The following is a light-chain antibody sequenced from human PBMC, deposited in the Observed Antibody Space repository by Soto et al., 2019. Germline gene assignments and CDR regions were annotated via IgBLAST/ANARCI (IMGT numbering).Light chain of an antibody. CDR2: GAS. CDR1: QSVSSRN. CDR3: QQYGSSPWT. V-gene: IGKV3-20*01. J-gene: IGKJ1*01. Sequence: EIVLTQSPGTLSLSPGERATLSCRASQSVSSRNLAWYQQKPGQAPRLLIYGASTRATAIPDRFSGSASGTDFTLTISRLETEDFAVYYCQQYGSSPWTFGQGTKVEIK.